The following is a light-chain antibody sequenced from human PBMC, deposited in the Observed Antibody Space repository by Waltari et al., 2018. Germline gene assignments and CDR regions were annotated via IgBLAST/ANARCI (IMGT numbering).Light chain of an antibody. CDR1: QEISNY. V-gene: IGKV1-33*01. Sequence: SQCPSSLSASVGDRVTITCQASQEISNYLNWYQQKPGKAPNLLIYATSNLESGVPSRFRGSGSGTLFTFTISSMQPEDIATYYCQQYHSLPLTFGPGTTVDV. CDR2: ATS. J-gene: IGKJ3*01. CDR3: QQYHSLPLT.